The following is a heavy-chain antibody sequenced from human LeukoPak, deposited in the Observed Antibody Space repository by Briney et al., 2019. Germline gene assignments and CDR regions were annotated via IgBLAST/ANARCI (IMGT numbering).Heavy chain of an antibody. J-gene: IGHJ6*02. V-gene: IGHV4-34*01. CDR3: ARVQYDFWSGYPYYYYGMDV. D-gene: IGHD3-3*01. CDR2: INHSGST. Sequence: SETLSLTCAVYGGSFSGYYWSWIRQPPGKGLEWIGEINHSGSTNYNPSLKSRVTISVDTSKNQFSLKLSSVTAADTAVYYCARVQYDFWSGYPYYYYGMDVWGQGTTVTVSS. CDR1: GGSFSGYY.